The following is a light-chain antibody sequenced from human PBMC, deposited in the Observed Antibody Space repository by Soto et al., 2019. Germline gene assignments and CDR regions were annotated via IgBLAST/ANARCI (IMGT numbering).Light chain of an antibody. CDR2: EVT. Sequence: QLVLTQPPSVSGSPGQSITISCTGTSSDVGDYNRVSWYQHHPGKAPKLMIFEVTNRPSGISDRFSGFKSGSTASLTISELQPDDEADYYCISFTPSTTTHWVFGGGTKLTVL. V-gene: IGLV2-14*01. CDR3: ISFTPSTTTHWV. CDR1: SSDVGDYNR. J-gene: IGLJ3*02.